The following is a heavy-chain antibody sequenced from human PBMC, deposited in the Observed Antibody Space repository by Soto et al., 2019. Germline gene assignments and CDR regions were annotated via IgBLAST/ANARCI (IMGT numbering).Heavy chain of an antibody. Sequence: ASVTVSCKASGYIFTNYAIHWVRQAPGQRLEWMGWISGADGNTRYSPKFQGRLTISTDTSASTAYMELSSLRSEDTAVFYCARDRTTSSTRRFDYWGQGTLVTVSS. V-gene: IGHV1-3*01. CDR2: ISGADGNT. CDR1: GYIFTNYA. J-gene: IGHJ4*02. D-gene: IGHD4-17*01. CDR3: ARDRTTSSTRRFDY.